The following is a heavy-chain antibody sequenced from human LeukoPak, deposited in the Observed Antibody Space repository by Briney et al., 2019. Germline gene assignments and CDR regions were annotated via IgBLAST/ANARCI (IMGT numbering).Heavy chain of an antibody. CDR1: GFTFSGFA. V-gene: IGHV3-21*05. Sequence: GGSLRLSCAASGFTFSGFAMTWVRQAPGKGLEWVSYINTDSSDIHYADSVKGRFTISRDNARNTLYLQLSSLRAEDSAVYYCARDTFQPGLIDSWGQGTLVTVSS. CDR2: INTDSSDI. J-gene: IGHJ4*02. D-gene: IGHD2-2*01. CDR3: ARDTFQPGLIDS.